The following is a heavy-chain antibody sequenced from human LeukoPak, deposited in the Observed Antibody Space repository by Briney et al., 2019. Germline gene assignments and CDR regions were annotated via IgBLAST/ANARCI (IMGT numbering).Heavy chain of an antibody. D-gene: IGHD3-3*01. CDR3: ARGNDFWSGSFDP. V-gene: IGHV4-59*01. CDR1: GGSISSYY. Sequence: KPSETLSLTYTVSGGSISSYYWSWIRQPPGKGLEWIGYIYYSGSTDYNPSLKSRVTISVDTSKNQFSLKLSSVTAADTAVYYCARGNDFWSGSFDPWGQGTLVTVSS. J-gene: IGHJ5*02. CDR2: IYYSGST.